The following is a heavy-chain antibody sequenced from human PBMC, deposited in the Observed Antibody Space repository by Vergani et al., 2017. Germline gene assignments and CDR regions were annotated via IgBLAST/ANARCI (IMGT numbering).Heavy chain of an antibody. V-gene: IGHV4-39*07. CDR1: GGSISSSSYY. CDR2: IYYSGST. D-gene: IGHD5-12*01. CDR3: ARGYSGYSRDHGIDDY. J-gene: IGHJ4*02. Sequence: QLQLQESGPGLVKPSETLSLTCTVSGGSISSSSYYWGWIRQPPGKGLEWIGSIYYSGSTYYNPSLKSRVTISVDTSKNQFSLKLSSVTAADSAVYYCARGYSGYSRDHGIDDYWGQGTLVTVSS.